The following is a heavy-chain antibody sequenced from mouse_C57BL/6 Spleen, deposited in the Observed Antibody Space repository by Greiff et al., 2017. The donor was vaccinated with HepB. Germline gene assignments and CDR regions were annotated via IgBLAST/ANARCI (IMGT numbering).Heavy chain of an antibody. J-gene: IGHJ4*01. CDR3: TSAPLYYDYDYYAMDY. D-gene: IGHD2-4*01. CDR2: ISSGGDYI. V-gene: IGHV5-9-1*02. CDR1: GFTFSSYA. Sequence: EVKVEESGEGLVKPGGSLKLSCAASGFTFSSYAMSWVRQTPEKRLEWVAYISSGGDYIYYADTVKGRFTISRDNARNTLYLQMSSLKSEDTAMYYCTSAPLYYDYDYYAMDYWGQGTSVTVSS.